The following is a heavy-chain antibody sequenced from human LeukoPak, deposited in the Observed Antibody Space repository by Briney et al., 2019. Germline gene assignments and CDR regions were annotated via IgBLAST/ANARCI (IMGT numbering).Heavy chain of an antibody. CDR3: AISTYCSSTSCYLEAFDI. Sequence: SETLSLTCTVSGGSISSYYWSWIRQPPGKGLEWIGEINHSGSTNYNPSLKSRVTISVDTSKNQFSLKLSSVTAADTAVYYCAISTYCSSTSCYLEAFDIWGQGTMVTVSS. CDR2: INHSGST. D-gene: IGHD2-2*01. CDR1: GGSISSYY. V-gene: IGHV4-34*01. J-gene: IGHJ3*02.